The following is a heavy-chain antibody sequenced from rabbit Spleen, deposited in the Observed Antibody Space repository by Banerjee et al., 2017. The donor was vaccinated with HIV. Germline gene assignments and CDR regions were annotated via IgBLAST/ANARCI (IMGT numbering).Heavy chain of an antibody. D-gene: IGHD4-2*01. CDR3: ARDPDGGSSSYNL. V-gene: IGHV1S40*01. Sequence: QSLEESGGDLVKPGGTLTRTCTVSGFSLSNYNMGWVRQAPGKGLEWIAYIYTGRSGRTYYASWVNGRFTISQTSSTTVTLQMTRLTAADTATYFCARDPDGGSSSYNLWGPGTLVTVS. CDR2: IYTGRSGRT. CDR1: GFSLSNYN. J-gene: IGHJ4*01.